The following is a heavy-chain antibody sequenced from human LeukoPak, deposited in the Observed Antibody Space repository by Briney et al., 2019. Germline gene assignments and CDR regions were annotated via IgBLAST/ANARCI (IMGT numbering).Heavy chain of an antibody. CDR2: ISAYNGNT. V-gene: IGHV1-18*01. D-gene: IGHD1-26*01. J-gene: IGHJ3*02. CDR1: GYTFTSYG. Sequence: ASVTVSFKASGYTFTSYGISWVRQAPGQGLEWMGWISAYNGNTNYAQKLQGRVTMTTDTSTSTAYMELRSLRSDDTAVYYCARRYSGSYPEDDAFDIWGQGTMVTVSS. CDR3: ARRYSGSYPEDDAFDI.